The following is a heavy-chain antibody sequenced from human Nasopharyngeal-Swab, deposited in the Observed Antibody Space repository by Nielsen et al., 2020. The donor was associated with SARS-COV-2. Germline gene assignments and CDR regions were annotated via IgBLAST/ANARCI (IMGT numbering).Heavy chain of an antibody. Sequence: GESLKISCAASGFTFSTYWVHWVRQVPGVGPVWVSRINAGGSTTDYADSVKGRFTISRDNAKNTLYLQMNSLRAEDTAVYYCARAGNYYFEYWGQGTLVTVSS. D-gene: IGHD1-7*01. V-gene: IGHV3-74*01. CDR2: INAGGSTT. CDR1: GFTFSTYW. J-gene: IGHJ4*02. CDR3: ARAGNYYFEY.